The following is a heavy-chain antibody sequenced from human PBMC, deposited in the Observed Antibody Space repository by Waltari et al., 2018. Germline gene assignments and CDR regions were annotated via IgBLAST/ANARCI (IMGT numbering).Heavy chain of an antibody. CDR2: ISYNERNI. J-gene: IGHJ6*02. D-gene: IGHD3-10*02. Sequence: QVQLVESGGGVVQPGRSLRLSCAASEFTFSSYAMHWVRPAPGKGLEWVAVISYNERNIYYVYSVKGRFTIARDNCQKMLCLQMNSLRAEDTAVYYCARDYCVRTNGHGMDVWGRGTTVTVSS. V-gene: IGHV3-30*04. CDR1: EFTFSSYA. CDR3: ARDYCVRTNGHGMDV.